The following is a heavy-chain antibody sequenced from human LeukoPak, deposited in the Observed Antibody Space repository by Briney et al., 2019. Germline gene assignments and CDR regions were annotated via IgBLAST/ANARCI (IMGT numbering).Heavy chain of an antibody. J-gene: IGHJ4*02. D-gene: IGHD5-18*01. CDR3: ARDRSYGLPDFDY. Sequence: PGGSLRLSCAASGFTFSDYYMSWIRQAPGKGLEWVSYISSSGSTIYYADSVKGRFTISRDNAKNSLYLQMNSLRAEDTAVYYCARDRSYGLPDFDYWGQGTLVTVSS. CDR2: ISSSGSTI. V-gene: IGHV3-11*04. CDR1: GFTFSDYY.